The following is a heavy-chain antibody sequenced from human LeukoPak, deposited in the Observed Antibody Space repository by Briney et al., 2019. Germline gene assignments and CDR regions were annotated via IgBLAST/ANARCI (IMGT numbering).Heavy chain of an antibody. Sequence: PGGSLRLSCAASGFTFSSYSMNWVRQAPGKGLEWVANIKQDGSEKYYVDSVKGRFTISRDNAKNSLFLQMNSLRAEDTAVYYCARDTRTFDYWGQGTLVTVSS. J-gene: IGHJ4*02. CDR2: IKQDGSEK. CDR3: ARDTRTFDY. D-gene: IGHD1-26*01. CDR1: GFTFSSYS. V-gene: IGHV3-7*01.